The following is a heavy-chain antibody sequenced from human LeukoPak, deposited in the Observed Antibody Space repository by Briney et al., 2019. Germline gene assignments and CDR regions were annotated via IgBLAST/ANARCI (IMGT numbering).Heavy chain of an antibody. CDR1: GFTLRSFE. CDR2: ISSSGLNI. J-gene: IGHJ6*02. D-gene: IGHD3-22*01. Sequence: GGSLRLSCAASGFTLRSFEMNWVRQAPGRGLEWVSYISSSGLNINYGDSVQGRFTISRDNAKNSLYLQMNSLRAEDTAVYYCARYYYDGSGHYYYYGLDVWGQGTTVTVSS. V-gene: IGHV3-48*03. CDR3: ARYYYDGSGHYYYYGLDV.